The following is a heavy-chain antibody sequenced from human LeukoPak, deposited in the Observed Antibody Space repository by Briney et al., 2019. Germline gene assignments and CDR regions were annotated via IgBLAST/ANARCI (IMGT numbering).Heavy chain of an antibody. Sequence: SETLSLTCAVYGGSFSGYYWSWIRQPPGKGLEWIGEINHSGSTNYNPSLKSRVTISVDTSKNQFSLKLSSVTAADTAVYYCARVGVAYSSSWYLGSGLDHWGQGTLVTVSS. D-gene: IGHD6-13*01. CDR2: INHSGST. CDR1: GGSFSGYY. J-gene: IGHJ4*02. V-gene: IGHV4-34*01. CDR3: ARVGVAYSSSWYLGSGLDH.